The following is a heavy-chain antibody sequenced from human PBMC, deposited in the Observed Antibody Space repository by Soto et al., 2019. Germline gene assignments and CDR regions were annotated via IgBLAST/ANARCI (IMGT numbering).Heavy chain of an antibody. Sequence: GASVKVSCKASGYSFTDYHIHWVRQAPGQGLERLGRINPKSGGTSTAQKFQGWVTMTTDTSISTASMELTRLTSDATAIYYCARGDSTDCSNGVCSFFYNHGMDVWGQGTTVTVSS. V-gene: IGHV1-2*04. CDR1: GYSFTDYH. J-gene: IGHJ6*02. D-gene: IGHD2-8*01. CDR3: ARGDSTDCSNGVCSFFYNHGMDV. CDR2: INPKSGGT.